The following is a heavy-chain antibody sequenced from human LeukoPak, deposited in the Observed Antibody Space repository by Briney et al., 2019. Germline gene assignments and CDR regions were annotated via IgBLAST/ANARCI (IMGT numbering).Heavy chain of an antibody. CDR2: MNPNSGNT. V-gene: IGHV1-8*03. CDR1: GYTFTSYD. J-gene: IGHJ4*02. CDR3: ARGRRYCSGGSCFYYFDY. Sequence: ASVKVSCKASGYTFTSYDINWVRQATGQGLEWMGWMNPNSGNTGYAQKFQGRATITRNTSISTAYMELSSLRSEDTAVYYCARGRRYCSGGSCFYYFDYWGQGTLVTVSS. D-gene: IGHD2-15*01.